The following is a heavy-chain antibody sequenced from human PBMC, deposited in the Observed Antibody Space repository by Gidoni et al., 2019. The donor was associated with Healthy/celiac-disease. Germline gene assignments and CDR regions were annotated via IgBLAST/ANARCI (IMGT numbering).Heavy chain of an antibody. D-gene: IGHD5-12*01. CDR3: TTERAERWLQSPTFDY. CDR2: IKSKTDGGTT. V-gene: IGHV3-15*01. Sequence: EVQLVESGGGLVKPGGSLRLSCAASGFTFSNAWMSWVRQAPGKGLGWVGRIKSKTDGGTTDYAAPVKGRFTISRDDSKNTLYLQMNSLKTEDTAVYYCTTERAERWLQSPTFDYWGQGTLVTVSS. J-gene: IGHJ4*02. CDR1: GFTFSNAW.